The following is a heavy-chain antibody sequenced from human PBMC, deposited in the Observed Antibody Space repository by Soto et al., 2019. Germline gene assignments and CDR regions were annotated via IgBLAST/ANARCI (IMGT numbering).Heavy chain of an antibody. CDR2: IYYSGST. Sequence: PSETLSLTCTVSGGSISSSSYYWGWIRQPPGKGLEWIGSIYYSGSTNYNPSLKSRVTISVDTSKNQFSLKLSSVTAADTAVYYCARTHYDLFDYWGQGTLVTVSS. V-gene: IGHV4-39*07. CDR1: GGSISSSSYY. J-gene: IGHJ4*02. CDR3: ARTHYDLFDY. D-gene: IGHD3-3*01.